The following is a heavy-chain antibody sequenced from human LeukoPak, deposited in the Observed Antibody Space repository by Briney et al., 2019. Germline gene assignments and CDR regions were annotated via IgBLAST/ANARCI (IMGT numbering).Heavy chain of an antibody. J-gene: IGHJ4*02. Sequence: GGSLRLSCAASGFTFSSYAMHWVRQAPGKGLEWVAVISYDGNNKYYADSVKGRFTISRDNSKNTLYLQMNSLRAEDTAVYYCAREEGIAVAGRGFDYWGQGTLVTVSS. CDR3: AREEGIAVAGRGFDY. CDR1: GFTFSSYA. D-gene: IGHD6-19*01. CDR2: ISYDGNNK. V-gene: IGHV3-30-3*01.